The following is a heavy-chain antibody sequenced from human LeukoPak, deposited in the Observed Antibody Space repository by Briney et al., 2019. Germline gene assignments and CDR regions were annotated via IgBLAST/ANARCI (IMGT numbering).Heavy chain of an antibody. CDR2: IYTSGST. CDR1: GGSISSYY. V-gene: IGHV4-4*07. CDR3: ARDGRDTAMATNWFDP. Sequence: SETLSLTCTVSGGSISSYYWSWIRQPAGKGLEWIGRIYTSGSTNYNPSLKSRVTMSVDTSKNQFSLKLSSVTAADTAVYYCARDGRDTAMATNWFDPWGQGTLVTVSS. D-gene: IGHD5-18*01. J-gene: IGHJ5*02.